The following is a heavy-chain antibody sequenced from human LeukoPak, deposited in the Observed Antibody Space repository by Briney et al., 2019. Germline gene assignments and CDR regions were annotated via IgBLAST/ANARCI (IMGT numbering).Heavy chain of an antibody. D-gene: IGHD3-10*01. CDR1: GGSFSGYY. CDR2: INHSGST. J-gene: IGHJ4*02. CDR3: ARTMVRGVITVRLFDY. Sequence: SETLSLTCAVYGGSFSGYYWSWIRQPPGKGLEWIGEINHSGSTNYNPSLKSRVTISVDTSKNQFSLKLSSVTAADTAVYYCARTMVRGVITVRLFDYWGQGTLVTVSS. V-gene: IGHV4-34*01.